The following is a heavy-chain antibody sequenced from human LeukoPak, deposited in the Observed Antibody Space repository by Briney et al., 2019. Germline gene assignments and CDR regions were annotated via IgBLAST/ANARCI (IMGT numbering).Heavy chain of an antibody. Sequence: ASVNVSCKASGYTFTSYGVSWVRQAPGQGLEWMGWISAYNGNTNYAQKLQGRVTMTTDTSTSTDYMELRSLRSDDTAVYYCAMGIVGATRFDYWGQGTLVTVSS. CDR3: AMGIVGATRFDY. J-gene: IGHJ4*02. V-gene: IGHV1-18*01. CDR2: ISAYNGNT. D-gene: IGHD1-26*01. CDR1: GYTFTSYG.